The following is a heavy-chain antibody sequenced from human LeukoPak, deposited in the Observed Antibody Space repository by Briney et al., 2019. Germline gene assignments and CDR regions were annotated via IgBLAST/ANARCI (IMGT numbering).Heavy chain of an antibody. CDR2: IYPGNSDT. V-gene: IGHV5-51*01. CDR3: ARAPPYGYGPSPFDY. Sequence: GESLKISCKGSGYSFTSYWIGWVRQMPGKGLEWMGIIYPGNSDTRYSPSFQGQVTISADKSISTAYLQWSSLKASDTAMYYCARAPPYGYGPSPFDYWGQGTLVTVSS. CDR1: GYSFTSYW. J-gene: IGHJ4*02. D-gene: IGHD5-18*01.